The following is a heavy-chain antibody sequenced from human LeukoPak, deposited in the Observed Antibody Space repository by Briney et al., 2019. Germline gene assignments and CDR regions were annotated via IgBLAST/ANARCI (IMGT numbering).Heavy chain of an antibody. Sequence: ASVKVSCKASGYTFTGYYMHWVRQAPGQGLEWMGWINPNSGGTNYAQKFQGRVTITADKSTSTAYMELSSLRSEDTAVYYCARDPGYSGYDYQAWGQGTLVTVSS. V-gene: IGHV1-2*02. CDR2: INPNSGGT. CDR1: GYTFTGYY. CDR3: ARDPGYSGYDYQA. J-gene: IGHJ4*02. D-gene: IGHD5-12*01.